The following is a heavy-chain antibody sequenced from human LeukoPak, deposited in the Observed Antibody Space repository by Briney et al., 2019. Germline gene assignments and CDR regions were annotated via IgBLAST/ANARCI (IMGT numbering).Heavy chain of an antibody. CDR1: GGSFSGYY. V-gene: IGHV4-34*01. CDR2: INHSGST. D-gene: IGHD2-15*01. CDR3: ARDQYCSGGSCYHYYGMDV. J-gene: IGHJ6*02. Sequence: SETLSLTCAVYGGSFSGYYWSWIRQPPGKGLEWIGEINHSGSTNYNPSLKGRVTISVDTSKNQFSLKLSSVTAADTAVYYCARDQYCSGGSCYHYYGMDVWGQGTTVTVSS.